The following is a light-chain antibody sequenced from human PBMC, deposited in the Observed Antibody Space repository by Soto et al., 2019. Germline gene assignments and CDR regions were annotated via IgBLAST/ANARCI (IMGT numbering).Light chain of an antibody. CDR3: QLYSVWPPWT. CDR2: GAS. CDR1: QSVSSN. V-gene: IGKV3D-15*01. Sequence: FVMTQSPAILSVSPAELATRSSSPSQSVSSNLAWYQQKPGQAPRLLIYGASGRATGIPYRLRGSGSGTEFTLTIGSLQSEDFAVYYSQLYSVWPPWTFGQGPEV. J-gene: IGKJ1*01.